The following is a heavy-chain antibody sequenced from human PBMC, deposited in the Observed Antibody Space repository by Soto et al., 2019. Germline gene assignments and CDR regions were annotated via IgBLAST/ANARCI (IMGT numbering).Heavy chain of an antibody. V-gene: IGHV3-30-3*01. CDR2: ISYDGSNK. Sequence: QVQLVESGGGVVRPGRSLSLSCAASGFTFSSYAMHWVRQAPGKGLEWVAVISYDGSNKYYADSVKGRFTISRDNSKNTLYLQMNSVRAEDTAVYYCARDKPFDYWGQGTLVTVSS. CDR3: ARDKPFDY. J-gene: IGHJ4*02. CDR1: GFTFSSYA.